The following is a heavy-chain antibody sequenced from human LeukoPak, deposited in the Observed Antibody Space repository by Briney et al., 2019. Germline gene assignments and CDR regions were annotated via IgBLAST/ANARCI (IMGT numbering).Heavy chain of an antibody. Sequence: GGSLRLSCAASGFTFSSYWMHWVRQAPGKGLVWVSRINSDGSSTTYADSVKGRFTISRDNSKNTLYLQMNSLRAEDTAVYYCARDRGRVDTAMVFDYWGQGTLVTVSS. CDR1: GFTFSSYW. D-gene: IGHD5-18*01. V-gene: IGHV3-74*01. CDR2: INSDGSST. CDR3: ARDRGRVDTAMVFDY. J-gene: IGHJ4*02.